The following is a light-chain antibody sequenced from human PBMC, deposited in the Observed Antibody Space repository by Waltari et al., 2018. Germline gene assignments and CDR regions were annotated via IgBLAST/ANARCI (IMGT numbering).Light chain of an antibody. CDR3: QVWDSSSDHRGV. CDR1: HIGSKS. J-gene: IGLJ1*01. CDR2: DDS. Sequence: SSVLTQPPSVSVSPGNTATITCGGHHIGSKSLHRYQQKPGQAPVLVVYDDSDRPSGIPERFSGSNSGNTATLTISRVEAGDEADYYCQVWDSSSDHRGVFGTGTKVTVL. V-gene: IGLV3-21*03.